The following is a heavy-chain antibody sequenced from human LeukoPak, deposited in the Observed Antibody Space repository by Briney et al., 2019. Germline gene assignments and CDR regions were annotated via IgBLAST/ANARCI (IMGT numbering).Heavy chain of an antibody. CDR1: GFTFSNYW. J-gene: IGHJ6*03. Sequence: GGSLRLSCAASGFTFSNYWMHWVRQGPGKGLVWVSRINSVGSSTSYADSVKGRFTISRDNSKNTLYLQMNSLRAEDTAIYYCAKNFYASGSYYYYYYMDVWGKGTTVTISS. CDR2: INSVGSST. D-gene: IGHD3-10*01. V-gene: IGHV3-74*01. CDR3: AKNFYASGSYYYYYYMDV.